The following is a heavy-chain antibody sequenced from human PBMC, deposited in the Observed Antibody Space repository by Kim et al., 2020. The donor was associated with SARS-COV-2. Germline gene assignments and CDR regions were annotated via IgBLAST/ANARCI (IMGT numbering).Heavy chain of an antibody. Sequence: SETLYLTCAVYGGSFSGYYWSWIRQPPGKGLEWIGEINHSGSTNYNPSLKSRVTISVDTSKNQFSLKLSSVTAADTAVYYCARGYSGSQGRWFDPWGQGTLVTVSS. V-gene: IGHV4-34*01. CDR1: GGSFSGYY. D-gene: IGHD1-26*01. CDR2: INHSGST. CDR3: ARGYSGSQGRWFDP. J-gene: IGHJ5*02.